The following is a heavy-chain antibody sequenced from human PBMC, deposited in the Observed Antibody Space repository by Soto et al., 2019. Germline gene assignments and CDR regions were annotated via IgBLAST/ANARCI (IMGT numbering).Heavy chain of an antibody. CDR1: GFTFSIYA. V-gene: IGHV3-23*04. CDR3: AMSAGYGGAFDV. D-gene: IGHD1-1*01. J-gene: IGHJ3*01. CDR2: ITNNGDTT. Sequence: EKQLVESGGALVQPGGSLRLSCVASGFTFSIYALTWVRQAPGKGLEWVSLITNNGDTTFFGDSVKGRFPISRDNSKNTLYLQLENLRAEDSAVYYCAMSAGYGGAFDVWGQGTVVTVSS.